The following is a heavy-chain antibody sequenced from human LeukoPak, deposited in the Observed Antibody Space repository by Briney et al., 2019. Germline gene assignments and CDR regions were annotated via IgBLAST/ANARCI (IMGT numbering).Heavy chain of an antibody. V-gene: IGHV3-23*01. CDR1: GFTFSSYA. CDR3: ARDRGYDYVWGSYRSPDAFDI. D-gene: IGHD3-16*02. J-gene: IGHJ3*02. Sequence: GGSPRLSCAASGFTFSSYAMSWVRQAPGKGLEWVSAISGSGGSTYYADSVKGRFTISRDNAKNTLYLQMNSLRAEDTAVYYCARDRGYDYVWGSYRSPDAFDIWGQGTMVTVSS. CDR2: ISGSGGST.